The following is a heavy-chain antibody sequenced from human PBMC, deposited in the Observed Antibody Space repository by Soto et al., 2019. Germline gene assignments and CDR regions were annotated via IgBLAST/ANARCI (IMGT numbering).Heavy chain of an antibody. D-gene: IGHD2-21*01. V-gene: IGHV4-59*01. J-gene: IGHJ5*02. Sequence: PSDTLSLTLTGSGGSITCYNWNPLRQPPGKALACLGYVYNSGSTNYNPSLKSRVTISVDTSKNQFSLKVNSVTAADTAVYYCARRAVVAVTGSLDNWLDPWGQGILVT. CDR1: GGSITCYN. CDR3: ARRAVVAVTGSLDNWLDP. CDR2: VYNSGST.